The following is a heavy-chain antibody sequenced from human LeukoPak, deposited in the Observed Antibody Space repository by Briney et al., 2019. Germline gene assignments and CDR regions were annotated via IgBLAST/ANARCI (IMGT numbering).Heavy chain of an antibody. CDR2: IHAGAGST. V-gene: IGHV1-46*01. J-gene: IGHJ6*03. CDR3: ARGDSAVPYSYFYYLDV. D-gene: IGHD3-22*01. CDR1: GYTFTNYY. Sequence: ASVKVSCKASGYTFTNYYIHWVRQAPGQGLEWMGMIHAGAGSTSYAQKFQGSVTVTSDTSTSTVYMGLSSLRSEDTAVYYCARGDSAVPYSYFYYLDVWGKGTTVTVSS.